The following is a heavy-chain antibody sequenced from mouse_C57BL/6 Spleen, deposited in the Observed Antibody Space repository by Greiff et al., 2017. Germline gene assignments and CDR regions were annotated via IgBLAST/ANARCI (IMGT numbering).Heavy chain of an antibody. CDR3: AREDYGDHDY. CDR2: INPTNSTT. Sequence: EVQLQQSGPELVKPGASVKLSCKASGYSFTDYNMYWVKQSNGKSLEWIGVINPTNSTTSYNQKFKGKATLTVDQSSSTAYMQLNRLTSEDSAVYDCAREDYGDHDYWGQGTTLTVSS. J-gene: IGHJ2*01. CDR1: GYSFTDYN. V-gene: IGHV1-39*01. D-gene: IGHD2-13*01.